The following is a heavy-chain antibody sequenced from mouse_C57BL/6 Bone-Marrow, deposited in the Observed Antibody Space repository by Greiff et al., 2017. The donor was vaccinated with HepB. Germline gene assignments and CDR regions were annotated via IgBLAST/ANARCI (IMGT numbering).Heavy chain of an antibody. D-gene: IGHD1-1*01. Sequence: EVQLQQSGPELVKPGASVKIPCKASGYTFTDYNMDWVKQSHGKSLEWIGDINPNNGGTIYNQKFKGKATLTVDKSSSTAYMELRSLTSEDTAVYYCARSFYPPYYYGSSYGAMDYWGQGTSVTVSS. CDR1: GYTFTDYN. J-gene: IGHJ4*01. V-gene: IGHV1-18*01. CDR3: ARSFYPPYYYGSSYGAMDY. CDR2: INPNNGGT.